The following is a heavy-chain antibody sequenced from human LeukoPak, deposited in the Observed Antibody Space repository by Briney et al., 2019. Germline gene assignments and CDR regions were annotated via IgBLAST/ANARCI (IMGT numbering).Heavy chain of an antibody. D-gene: IGHD3-9*01. J-gene: IGHJ4*02. V-gene: IGHV3-23*01. CDR3: ARDLRYSFEH. CDR1: GFTFSIYA. CDR2: ISGNGGKT. Sequence: PGGSLRLSCAASGFTFSIYALSWVRQAPGKGLEWVSAISGNGGKTYYTDSVKGRFTISRDNSKNTLYLQMNSLRAEDTALYYCARDLRYSFEHWGQGTLVTVSP.